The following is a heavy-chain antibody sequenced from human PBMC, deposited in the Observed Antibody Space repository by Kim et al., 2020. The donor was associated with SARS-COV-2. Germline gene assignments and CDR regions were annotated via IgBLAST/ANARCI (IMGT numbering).Heavy chain of an antibody. J-gene: IGHJ1*01. V-gene: IGHV3-30*18. D-gene: IGHD3-22*01. CDR1: GFTFSSYG. CDR2: ISYDGSNK. Sequence: GGSLRLSCAASGFTFSSYGMHWVRQAPGKGLEWVAVISYDGSNKYYADSVKGRFTISRDNSKNTLYLQMNSLRAEDTAVYYCAKGIYDSSGYYLIAEYFQHWGQGTLVTVSS. CDR3: AKGIYDSSGYYLIAEYFQH.